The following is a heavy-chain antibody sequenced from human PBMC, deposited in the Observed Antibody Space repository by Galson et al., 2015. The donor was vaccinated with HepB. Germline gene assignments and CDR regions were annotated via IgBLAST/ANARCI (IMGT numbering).Heavy chain of an antibody. CDR2: IFSNDEK. Sequence: PALVKPTQTLTLTCTVSGFSLSNARMGVSWIRQPPGKALEWLAHIFSNDEKSYSTSLKSRLTISKDTSKSQVVLTMTNMDPVDTATYYCARIPPATVNNWFDPWGQGTLVTVSS. D-gene: IGHD5-12*01. J-gene: IGHJ5*02. CDR3: ARIPPATVNNWFDP. V-gene: IGHV2-26*01. CDR1: GFSLSNARMG.